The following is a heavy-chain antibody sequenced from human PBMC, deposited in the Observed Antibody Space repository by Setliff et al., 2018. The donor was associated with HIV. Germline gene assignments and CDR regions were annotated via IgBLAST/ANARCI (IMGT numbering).Heavy chain of an antibody. CDR2: IYYSGST. CDR1: GGSISGHY. V-gene: IGHV4-31*03. D-gene: IGHD3-3*01. Sequence: NPSETLSLTCTVSGGSISGHYWSWIRQHPGKGLEWIGYIYYSGSTYYNPSLKSRVTISVDTSRNQFSLKLSSVTAADTAVYYCARDRSDYYNLPGYFDHWGQGTPVTVSS. CDR3: ARDRSDYYNLPGYFDH. J-gene: IGHJ4*02.